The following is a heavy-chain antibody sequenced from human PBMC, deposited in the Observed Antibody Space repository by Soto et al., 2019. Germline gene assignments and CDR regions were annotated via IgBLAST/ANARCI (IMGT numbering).Heavy chain of an antibody. J-gene: IGHJ4*02. CDR2: ISSTTNYI. Sequence: GGALRLSCAASGFTFTRYSMNWVRQAPGKGLEWVSSISSTTNYIYYGDSMKGRFTISRDNAKNSLYLEMNSLRAEDTAVYYCARESEDLTSNFDYWGQGTLVTASS. CDR1: GFTFTRYS. CDR3: ARESEDLTSNFDY. V-gene: IGHV3-21*06.